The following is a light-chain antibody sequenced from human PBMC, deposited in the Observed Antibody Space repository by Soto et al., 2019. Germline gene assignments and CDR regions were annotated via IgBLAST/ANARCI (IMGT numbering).Light chain of an antibody. V-gene: IGKV3-15*01. CDR2: ETS. Sequence: IVMTQSPATLSLSLGERATLSCRASQSVATKLAWYQQKPGQAPRLLIYETSTRATGTPARFSGSGTGTEFTLTISILQYEDVAYYYYQHHNHWSSFGQGTNLEIK. J-gene: IGKJ2*01. CDR3: QHHNHWSS. CDR1: QSVATK.